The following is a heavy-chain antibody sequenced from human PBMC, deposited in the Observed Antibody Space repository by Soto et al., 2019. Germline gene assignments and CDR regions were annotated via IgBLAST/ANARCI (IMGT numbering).Heavy chain of an antibody. CDR2: INTGNGNT. CDR3: ASYSWDDFYYGLDV. J-gene: IGHJ6*02. Sequence: QVQLVQSGAEVKKPGASVKVSCKASGYTFTSYAMHWVRQAPGQRLEWMGWINTGNGNTKYSQKFQGRVTITRDTXXSTAYMELSSLRSEDTAVYYCASYSWDDFYYGLDVWGQGTTVTVSS. V-gene: IGHV1-3*04. D-gene: IGHD4-4*01. CDR1: GYTFTSYA.